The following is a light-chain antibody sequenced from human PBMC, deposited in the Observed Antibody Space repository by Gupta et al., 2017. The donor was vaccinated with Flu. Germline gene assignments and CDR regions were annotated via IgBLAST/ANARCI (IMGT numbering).Light chain of an antibody. J-gene: IGLJ1*01. Sequence: QSALTQPASVSGSPGQSITISCTGTSSDVGGHNLVSWYQQHPGKAPKLLISEVTHRPSGVSSRFSGSKSGNTASLTISGLQTDDEAHYYCSSHSTNSALRVFGSGTKVTVL. CDR3: SSHSTNSALRV. CDR1: SSDVGGHNL. CDR2: EVT. V-gene: IGLV2-14*01.